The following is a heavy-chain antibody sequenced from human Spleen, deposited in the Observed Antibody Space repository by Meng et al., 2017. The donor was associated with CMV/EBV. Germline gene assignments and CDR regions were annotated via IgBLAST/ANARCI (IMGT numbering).Heavy chain of an antibody. CDR2: LKSDASDN. V-gene: IGHV3-7*01. J-gene: IGHJ6*02. Sequence: GESLKISCAASGFTFSSHWMSWVRQAPGQGLEFVASLKSDASDNFYVDSVKGRFTVTRDNAHNLLYLQMNTLRAEDTAVYYCARWLYVSGFGWGMDVWGQGTTVTVSS. CDR3: ARWLYVSGFGWGMDV. CDR1: GFTFSSHW. D-gene: IGHD2-2*02.